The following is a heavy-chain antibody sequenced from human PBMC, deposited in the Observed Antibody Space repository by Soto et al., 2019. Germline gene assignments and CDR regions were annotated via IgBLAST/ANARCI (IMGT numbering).Heavy chain of an antibody. CDR3: TRDPRDNYFDY. J-gene: IGHJ4*02. Sequence: PSETLSLTCTVSGGSISSGDYYWSWIRQPPGKGLEWIGYIYYSGSTYYNPSLKSRVTISVDTSTNQFSLKLSSVTAADTAVYYCTRDPRDNYFDYWGQGTLVTVSS. V-gene: IGHV4-30-4*01. CDR1: GGSISSGDYY. CDR2: IYYSGST.